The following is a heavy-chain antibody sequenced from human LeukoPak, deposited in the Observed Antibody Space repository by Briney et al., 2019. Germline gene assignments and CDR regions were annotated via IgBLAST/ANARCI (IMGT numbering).Heavy chain of an antibody. CDR2: ISYDGKHK. Sequence: GGSLRLSCAASGFTFSNYAMEWVRQAPGKGLEWVALISYDGKHKYYADSMKGRFTISRDNSKNTLYLQMNSLRAEDTAVDYCAREDDDSNGIDVWGHGTTVTVSS. CDR3: AREDDDSNGIDV. CDR1: GFTFSNYA. D-gene: IGHD4-11*01. J-gene: IGHJ6*02. V-gene: IGHV3-30*04.